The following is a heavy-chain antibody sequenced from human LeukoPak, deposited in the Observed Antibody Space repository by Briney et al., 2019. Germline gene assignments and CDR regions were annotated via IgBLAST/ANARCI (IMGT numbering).Heavy chain of an antibody. CDR1: GFTFSSYT. D-gene: IGHD6-6*01. CDR2: ISRSSSYI. CDR3: ARDQSPYSSSSSFDY. Sequence: GGSLRLSCAASGFTFSSYTMNWVRQAPGKGLEWVSSISRSSSYIYYADSMKGRFTISRDNANNSLLLQMNSLRAEDTAVYYCARDQSPYSSSSSFDYWGQGTLVTVSS. V-gene: IGHV3-21*01. J-gene: IGHJ4*02.